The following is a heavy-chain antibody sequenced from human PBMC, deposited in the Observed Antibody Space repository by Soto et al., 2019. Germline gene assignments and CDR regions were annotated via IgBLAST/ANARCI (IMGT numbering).Heavy chain of an antibody. CDR3: ARVPLTYYYDSSGYWWFDP. CDR2: IIPIFGTA. V-gene: IGHV1-69*13. J-gene: IGHJ5*02. CDR1: GGTFSSYA. Sequence: SVKVSCKASGGTFSSYAISWVRQAPGQGLEWMGGIIPIFGTANYAQKFQGRVTITADESTSTAYMELSSLRSEDTAVYYCARVPLTYYYDSSGYWWFDPWGQGTLVTVAS. D-gene: IGHD3-22*01.